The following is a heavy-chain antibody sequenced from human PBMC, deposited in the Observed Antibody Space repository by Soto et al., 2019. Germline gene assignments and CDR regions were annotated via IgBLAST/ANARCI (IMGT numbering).Heavy chain of an antibody. CDR3: ARVQRSVVVVPAAIDY. D-gene: IGHD2-2*01. J-gene: IGHJ4*02. Sequence: ASVKVSCKASGYTFTSYYMHWVRQAPGQGLEWMGIINPSGGSTSYAQKFQGRVTMTRDTSTSTVYMELSSLRSEDTAMYYCARVQRSVVVVPAAIDYWGQGTLVTVSS. CDR2: INPSGGST. V-gene: IGHV1-46*03. CDR1: GYTFTSYY.